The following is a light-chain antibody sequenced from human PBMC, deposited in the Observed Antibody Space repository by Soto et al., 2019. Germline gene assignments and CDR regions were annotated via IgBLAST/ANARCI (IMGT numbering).Light chain of an antibody. CDR3: QQFGGSRLT. CDR1: QTVTSTF. J-gene: IGKJ4*01. CDR2: GAF. V-gene: IGKV3-20*01. Sequence: EIVLTQSLGTLSLSPGERATLSCRASQTVTSTFLTWYQQKPGQAPRLLIYGAFNRATGIPDRFIGGGSETDFTLTISRLEPEDFAVYYCQQFGGSRLTFGGGTRVEI.